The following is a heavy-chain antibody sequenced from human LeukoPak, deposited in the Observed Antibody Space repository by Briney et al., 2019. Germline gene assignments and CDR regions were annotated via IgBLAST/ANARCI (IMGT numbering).Heavy chain of an antibody. CDR2: SNHSGST. CDR1: GGSFSGYY. D-gene: IGHD5-18*01. Sequence: SETLSLTCAVYGGSFSGYYWSLIRQPPGKGLEWIGESNHSGSTNYNPSLKSRVTISVDTSKNQFSLKLSSVTAADTAVYYCARGLSSYGNTGVYHLDYWGQGTLVTVSS. CDR3: ARGLSSYGNTGVYHLDY. V-gene: IGHV4-34*01. J-gene: IGHJ4*02.